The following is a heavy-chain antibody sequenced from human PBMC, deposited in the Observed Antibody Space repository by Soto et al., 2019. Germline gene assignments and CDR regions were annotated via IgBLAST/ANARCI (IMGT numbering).Heavy chain of an antibody. CDR2: IYYSGST. Sequence: SETLSLTCTGSGGSISSYYWSWIRQPPGKGLEWIGYIYYSGSTNYNPSLKSRVTISVDTSKNQFSLKLSSVTAADTAVYYCARSPYYSNFDYWGQGTLVTVSS. D-gene: IGHD4-4*01. V-gene: IGHV4-59*01. CDR3: ARSPYYSNFDY. CDR1: GGSISSYY. J-gene: IGHJ4*02.